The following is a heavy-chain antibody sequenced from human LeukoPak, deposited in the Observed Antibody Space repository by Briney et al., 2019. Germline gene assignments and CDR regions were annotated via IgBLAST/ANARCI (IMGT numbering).Heavy chain of an antibody. V-gene: IGHV6-1*01. Sequence: SQTLSLTCAISGDSVSSNSAAWNWIRQSPSRGLDGLGRTYYRSRLYNEYALSVKSRITINPDTSQNQFSLQLNSVTPEDTAVYYCARVTEKQYLPFDSWGQGTLVTVSS. J-gene: IGHJ4*02. CDR3: ARVTEKQYLPFDS. CDR2: TYYRSRLYN. CDR1: GDSVSSNSAA. D-gene: IGHD6-19*01.